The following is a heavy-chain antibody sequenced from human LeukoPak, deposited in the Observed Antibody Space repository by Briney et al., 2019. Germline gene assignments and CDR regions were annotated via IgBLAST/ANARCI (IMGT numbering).Heavy chain of an antibody. CDR1: GITFSSYW. Sequence: GGSLRLSCAGSGITFSSYWMHWVRQAPGKGLVWVSRINSDGRSTNYADSVKGRFTISRDNSKNTLFLQMNSLRPEDTAVYHCAKVALFSGYYPPFDYWGQGTLVTVSS. D-gene: IGHD3-22*01. V-gene: IGHV3-74*01. CDR3: AKVALFSGYYPPFDY. CDR2: INSDGRST. J-gene: IGHJ4*02.